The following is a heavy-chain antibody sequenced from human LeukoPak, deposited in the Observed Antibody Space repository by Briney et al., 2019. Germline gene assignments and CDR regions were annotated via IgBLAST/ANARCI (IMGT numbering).Heavy chain of an antibody. Sequence: PSQTLSLTCTVSGVSISGGDFHWSWISQPPGKGLEWIGYIYYTGNTHYNLSLESRITISVDTSKNQFSLELSSVTAADTAVYYCAAYGDYVAFFWGQGILVTVSS. D-gene: IGHD4-17*01. J-gene: IGHJ4*02. V-gene: IGHV4-30-4*01. CDR1: GVSISGGDFH. CDR2: IYYTGNT. CDR3: AAYGDYVAFF.